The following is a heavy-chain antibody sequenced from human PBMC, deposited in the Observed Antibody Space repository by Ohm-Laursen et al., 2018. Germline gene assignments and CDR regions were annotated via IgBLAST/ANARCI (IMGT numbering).Heavy chain of an antibody. CDR1: GYTFTSYD. CDR3: ARARLGGPSLDP. CDR2: MNPNSGNT. V-gene: IGHV1-8*01. D-gene: IGHD3-10*01. J-gene: IGHJ5*02. Sequence: ASVKVSCKASGYTFTSYDINWVRQATGQGLEWMGWMNPNSGNTGYAQKFQGRVTMTRNTSISTAYMELRSLRSDDTAVYYCARARLGGPSLDPWGQGTLVTVSS.